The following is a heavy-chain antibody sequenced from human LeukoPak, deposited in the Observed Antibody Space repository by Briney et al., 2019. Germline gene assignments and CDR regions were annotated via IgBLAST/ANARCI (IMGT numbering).Heavy chain of an antibody. CDR3: ARVARGATIYYYYYMDV. D-gene: IGHD5-12*01. J-gene: IGHJ6*03. CDR2: IYHSGST. CDR1: GGSISSYY. Sequence: SETLSLTCTVSGGSISSYYWSWIRQPPGKGLEWIGSIYHSGSTYYNPSLKSRVTISVDTSKNQFSLKLSSVTAADTAVYYCARVARGATIYYYYYMDVWGKGTTVTVSS. V-gene: IGHV4-38-2*02.